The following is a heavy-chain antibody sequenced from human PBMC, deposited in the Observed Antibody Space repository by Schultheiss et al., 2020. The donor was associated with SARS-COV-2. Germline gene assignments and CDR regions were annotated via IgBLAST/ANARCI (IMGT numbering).Heavy chain of an antibody. CDR3: ARAPHYDILTGYYGANWFDP. D-gene: IGHD3-9*01. J-gene: IGHJ5*02. Sequence: ASVKVSCKASGYTFTGYYMHWVRQAPGQGLEWMGWINPNSGGTNYAQKFQGWVTMTRDTSISTAYMELSSLRSEDTAVYYCARAPHYDILTGYYGANWFDPWGQGTLVTVSS. V-gene: IGHV1-2*04. CDR2: INPNSGGT. CDR1: GYTFTGYY.